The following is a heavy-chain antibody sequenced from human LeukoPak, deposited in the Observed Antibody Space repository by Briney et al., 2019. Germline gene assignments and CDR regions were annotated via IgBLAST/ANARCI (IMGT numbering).Heavy chain of an antibody. D-gene: IGHD3-10*01. V-gene: IGHV4-34*01. J-gene: IGHJ4*02. CDR1: GGSFTPYY. Sequence: PSETLSLTCAVYGGSFTPYYWNRIRQSPGKGLEWIGEINDSGNTNYNPSLKSRVTISVDTSNNQFSLKLISVAAADTAVYYCARRGDYWGQGTLVTVSS. CDR3: ARRGDY. CDR2: INDSGNT.